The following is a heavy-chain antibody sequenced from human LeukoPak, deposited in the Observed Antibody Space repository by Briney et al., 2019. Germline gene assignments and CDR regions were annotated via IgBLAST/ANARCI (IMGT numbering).Heavy chain of an antibody. V-gene: IGHV3-7*01. CDR2: IRQDGSEK. D-gene: IGHD5-18*01. CDR3: ARSRVQLWFAAFDI. CDR1: GFTFSSYW. Sequence: GGSLRLSCAASGFTFSSYWMSWVRQAPGKGLEWVANIRQDGSEKYYVDSVKGRFTISRDNAKNSLYLQMNSLRAEDTAVYYCARSRVQLWFAAFDIWGQGTMVTVSS. J-gene: IGHJ3*02.